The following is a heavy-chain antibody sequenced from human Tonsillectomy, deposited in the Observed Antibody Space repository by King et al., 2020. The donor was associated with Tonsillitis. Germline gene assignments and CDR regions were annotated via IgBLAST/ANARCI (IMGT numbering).Heavy chain of an antibody. J-gene: IGHJ4*02. V-gene: IGHV1-69*01. CDR1: GGTFSSYA. D-gene: IGHD3-22*01. CDR3: ARDRWPYYYDSSGYYQSFDY. CDR2: SIPIFGTA. Sequence: QLVQSGAEVKKPGSSVKVSCKASGGTFSSYAISWVRQAPGQGLEWMGGSIPIFGTANYAQKFQGRVTITADESTSTDYMELSSLRSEDTAVYYCARDRWPYYYDSSGYYQSFDYWGQGTLVTVSS.